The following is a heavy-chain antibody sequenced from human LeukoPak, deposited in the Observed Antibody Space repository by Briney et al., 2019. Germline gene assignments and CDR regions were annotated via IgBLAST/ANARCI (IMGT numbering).Heavy chain of an antibody. J-gene: IGHJ4*02. D-gene: IGHD3-10*01. Sequence: GGTLRLSCAASGFTFSSYGMSWVRQAPGKGLEWVSAISGSGGSTYYADSVKGRFTISRDNSKNTLYLQMNSLRAEDTAVYYCAEDYGSGSYLFDYWGQGTLVTVSS. CDR3: AEDYGSGSYLFDY. CDR1: GFTFSSYG. CDR2: ISGSGGST. V-gene: IGHV3-23*01.